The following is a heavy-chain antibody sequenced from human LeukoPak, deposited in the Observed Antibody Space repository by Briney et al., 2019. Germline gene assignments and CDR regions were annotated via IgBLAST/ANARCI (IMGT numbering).Heavy chain of an antibody. CDR1: GGSISSSSYY. V-gene: IGHV4-61*02. J-gene: IGHJ6*03. Sequence: SETLSLTCTVSGGSISSSSYYWSWIRQPAGKGLEWIGRIYTSGSTNYNPSLKSRVTMSVDTSKNQFSLKLSSVTAADTAVYYCARGGSDSYYYYYYMDVWGRGTTVTVSS. CDR2: IYTSGST. CDR3: ARGGSDSYYYYYYMDV. D-gene: IGHD1-26*01.